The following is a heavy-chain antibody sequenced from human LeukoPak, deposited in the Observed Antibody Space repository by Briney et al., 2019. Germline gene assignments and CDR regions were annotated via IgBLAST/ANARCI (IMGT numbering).Heavy chain of an antibody. CDR1: GFTFSNFR. CDR3: ARDRDSSGWYDY. V-gene: IGHV3-21*01. Sequence: GGPLRLSCAASGFTFSNFRMNWVRQAPGKGLEWVSSITSSSSDIYYADSVKGRFTISRDNAKKSLYLQITSRGAKHTAVYYCARDRDSSGWYDYWGQGTLVSVPS. J-gene: IGHJ4*02. CDR2: ITSSSSDI. D-gene: IGHD6-19*01.